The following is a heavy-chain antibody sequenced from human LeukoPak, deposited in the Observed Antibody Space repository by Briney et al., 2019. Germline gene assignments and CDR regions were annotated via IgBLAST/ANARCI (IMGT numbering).Heavy chain of an antibody. Sequence: SETLSLTCTVSGGSISSYYWSWIRQPAGKGLEWIGRIYTSGSTNYNPSLKSRVTMSVDTSKNQFSLKLSSVTAADTAVYDCARSITSYYYYYMDVWGKGTTVTVSS. J-gene: IGHJ6*03. CDR3: ARSITSYYYYYMDV. CDR1: GGSISSYY. D-gene: IGHD3-16*01. CDR2: IYTSGST. V-gene: IGHV4-4*07.